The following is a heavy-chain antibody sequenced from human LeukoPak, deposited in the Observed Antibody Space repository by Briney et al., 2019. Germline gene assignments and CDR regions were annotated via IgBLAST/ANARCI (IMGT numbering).Heavy chain of an antibody. V-gene: IGHV4-30-2*01. Sequence: SETLSLTCTVSGGSLSSGGYSWSWIRQPPGKGLEWIGYIYHSGSTYYNPSLKGRVIISVDRSKNQFSLKLSSVTAADTAVYYCARGSPAMASPGYFDLWGRGTLVTVSS. CDR2: IYHSGST. CDR3: ARGSPAMASPGYFDL. D-gene: IGHD5-18*01. CDR1: GGSLSSGGYS. J-gene: IGHJ2*01.